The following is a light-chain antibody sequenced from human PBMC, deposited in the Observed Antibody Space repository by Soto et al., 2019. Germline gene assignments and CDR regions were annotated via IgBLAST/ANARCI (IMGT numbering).Light chain of an antibody. CDR1: SSDGGSYNL. J-gene: IGLJ1*01. V-gene: IGLV2-23*01. Sequence: QSALTQPASVSGSPGQSITISCTGTSSDGGSYNLVSWYQQHPGKVPELMIYEGSKRPSGVSNRFSGSKSGDTASLTISGLETEDEADYYCCSYAGTYTFVFGTGTKVTVL. CDR2: EGS. CDR3: CSYAGTYTFV.